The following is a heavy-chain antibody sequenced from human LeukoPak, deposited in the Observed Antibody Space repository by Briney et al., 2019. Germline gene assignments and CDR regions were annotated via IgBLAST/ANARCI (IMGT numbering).Heavy chain of an antibody. CDR1: GYTSTNYY. V-gene: IGHV1-2*02. Sequence: ASVKVSCKASGYTSTNYYMHWVRQAPGLGFEWMGWINPKSGGTSYPQKFQGRLTITRDTSISTAYMELSRLRSDDTAVYYCVPSANYYYFDYWGQGTLVTVSS. CDR3: VPSANYYYFDY. CDR2: INPKSGGT. D-gene: IGHD4/OR15-4a*01. J-gene: IGHJ4*02.